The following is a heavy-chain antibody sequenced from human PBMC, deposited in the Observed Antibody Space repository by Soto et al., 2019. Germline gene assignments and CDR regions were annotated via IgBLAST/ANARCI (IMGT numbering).Heavy chain of an antibody. Sequence: QVQLVQSGAEVKKPGASVKVSCKASGYTFTSYYMHWVRQAPGQGLEWMGMIKPTGGSTSYAQKFQGRVTMTRDTSTSTVYMELSSLTSGDTAVYYCARTFSDGLPSDYWGQGPLVTVSS. J-gene: IGHJ4*02. CDR3: ARTFSDGLPSDY. CDR1: GYTFTSYY. D-gene: IGHD6-25*01. V-gene: IGHV1-46*01. CDR2: IKPTGGST.